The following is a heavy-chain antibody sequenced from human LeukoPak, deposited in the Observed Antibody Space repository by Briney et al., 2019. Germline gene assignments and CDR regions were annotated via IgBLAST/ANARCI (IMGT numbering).Heavy chain of an antibody. Sequence: PGGSLRLSCAASGFVFSSYAMTWVRRTPGKGLEWVSDTSGGGGSTYYADSVKGRFTISRDNSKDTLYLQLNSLRAEDTAVYYCAKVGTYEILTGYSPHLDYWGQGTLVTVSS. CDR2: TSGGGGST. J-gene: IGHJ4*02. D-gene: IGHD3-9*01. V-gene: IGHV3-23*01. CDR1: GFVFSSYA. CDR3: AKVGTYEILTGYSPHLDY.